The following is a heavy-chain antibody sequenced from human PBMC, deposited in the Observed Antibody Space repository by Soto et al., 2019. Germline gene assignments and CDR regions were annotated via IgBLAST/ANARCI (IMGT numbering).Heavy chain of an antibody. CDR3: ARESEDLTSNFDY. V-gene: IGHV3-21*06. CDR2: ISSTTNYI. CDR1: GFTFTRYS. Sequence: GGSLRLSCGASGFTFTRYSMNRVRQAPGKGLEWVSSISSTTNYIYYGDSMKGRFTISRDNAKNSLYLEMNSLRAEDTAVYYCARESEDLTSNFDYWGQGTLGTVSS. J-gene: IGHJ4*02.